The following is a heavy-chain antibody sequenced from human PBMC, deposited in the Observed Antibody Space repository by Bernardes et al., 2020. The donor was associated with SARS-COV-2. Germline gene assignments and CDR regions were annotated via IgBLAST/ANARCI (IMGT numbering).Heavy chain of an antibody. CDR2: VFYDGST. D-gene: IGHD2-21*01. Sequence: SETLSLTCAVSGDSVSSASYYWGWIRQPPGKGLEWIGSVFYDGSTHYSPSLQSRVTISVEMSKNQFSLSLSFVTAADTAVYYCAGSSCGIDCYIGGLRSWDYGMDVWGQGTTVTVSS. V-gene: IGHV4-39*01. J-gene: IGHJ6*02. CDR3: AGSSCGIDCYIGGLRSWDYGMDV. CDR1: GDSVSSASYY.